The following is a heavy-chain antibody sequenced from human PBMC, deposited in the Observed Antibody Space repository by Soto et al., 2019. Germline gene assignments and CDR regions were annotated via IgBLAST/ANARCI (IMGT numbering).Heavy chain of an antibody. J-gene: IGHJ4*02. Sequence: SETLSRTCTVSGGSISGYYWSWIRQPPGKGLEWIGEINHSGSTNYNPSLKSRVTISVDTSKNQFSLKLSSVTAADTAVYYCARRYGGTFDYWGQGTLVTVSS. CDR1: GGSISGYY. CDR3: ARRYGGTFDY. D-gene: IGHD2-15*01. V-gene: IGHV4-34*01. CDR2: INHSGST.